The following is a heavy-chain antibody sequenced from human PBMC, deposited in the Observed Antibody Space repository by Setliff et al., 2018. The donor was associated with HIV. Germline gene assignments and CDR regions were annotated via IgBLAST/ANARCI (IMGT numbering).Heavy chain of an antibody. D-gene: IGHD2-21*02. CDR3: ARGVAVTAIHAYYYGLDV. CDR1: GGSINSGSHY. Sequence: SETLSLTCTVSGGSINSGSHYWSWIRQPAGKGLEWIGRFYSSRSNSYNPSLKSRFTISVDTSKNQFSLRLSSVTAADTAVYYCARGVAVTAIHAYYYGLDVWGQGTTVTVSS. J-gene: IGHJ6*02. V-gene: IGHV4-61*02. CDR2: FYSSRSN.